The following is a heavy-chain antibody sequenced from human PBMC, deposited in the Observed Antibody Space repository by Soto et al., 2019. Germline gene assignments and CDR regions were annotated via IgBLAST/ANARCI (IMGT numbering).Heavy chain of an antibody. J-gene: IGHJ5*02. D-gene: IGHD2-2*01. V-gene: IGHV1-18*01. CDR3: ARAFSPAARVAWFDP. CDR2: ISAYNGNT. Sequence: QVQLVQSGAEVKKPGASVKVSCKASGYTFTSYGISWVRQAPGQGLEWMGWISAYNGNTNYAQKLQGRVTMTTDTSTSPTYMELRSLRSDDTAVYYCARAFSPAARVAWFDPWGQGTLVTVSS. CDR1: GYTFTSYG.